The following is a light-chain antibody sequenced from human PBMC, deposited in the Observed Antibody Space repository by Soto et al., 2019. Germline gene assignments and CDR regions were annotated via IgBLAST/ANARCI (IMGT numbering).Light chain of an antibody. V-gene: IGLV2-11*01. CDR2: DVS. Sequence: ALTQPRSVSGSPGQSVTISCTGTSSDVGGYNYVSWYQQHPGKAPKLMIYDVSKRPSGVPDRFSGSKSGNTASLTISGLQAEDEADYYCCSYAGSYTLGVFGTGTKVTVL. J-gene: IGLJ1*01. CDR3: CSYAGSYTLGV. CDR1: SSDVGGYNY.